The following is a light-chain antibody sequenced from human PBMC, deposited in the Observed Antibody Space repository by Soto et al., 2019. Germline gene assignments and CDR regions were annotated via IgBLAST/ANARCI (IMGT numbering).Light chain of an antibody. J-gene: IGLJ1*01. CDR2: EVS. CDR3: SSHTSSTIDHV. V-gene: IGLV2-14*01. CDR1: GSDVGGYNY. Sequence: QSALTQPASVSGSPGQSITISCTGTGSDVGGYNYVSWYQQHPGKAPKLMIYEVSNRPSGVSNRFSGSKSGNTASLTISGLQAEDDADYYCSSHTSSTIDHVFGTGTKLTVL.